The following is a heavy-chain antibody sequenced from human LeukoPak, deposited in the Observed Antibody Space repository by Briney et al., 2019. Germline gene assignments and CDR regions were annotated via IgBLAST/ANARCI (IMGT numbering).Heavy chain of an antibody. CDR2: ARDKAHSHTT. V-gene: IGHV3-72*01. CDR3: AIAAAGTGY. D-gene: IGHD6-13*01. CDR1: GFTFSDHY. J-gene: IGHJ4*02. Sequence: GGSLRLSCAASGFTFSDHYMDWVRQAPGRGLEWVGRARDKAHSHTTVYAASVEGRFTVSRDDSKNSLFLQMNSLRTEDTAVYYCAIAAAGTGYWGQGTLVTVSS.